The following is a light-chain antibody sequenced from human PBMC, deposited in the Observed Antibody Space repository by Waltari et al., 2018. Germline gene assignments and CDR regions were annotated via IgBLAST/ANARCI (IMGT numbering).Light chain of an antibody. Sequence: EIVMTQTPLSLSVTPGQTASIFCKSSQGLLDSNGKTYLYWYLQKPGQPPQLLIYEVSNRFPGVPDRFSGSGSGTDFALKISRVGAEDVGVYYCMQSIELPRTFGQGTKVEIK. CDR2: EVS. CDR3: MQSIELPRT. V-gene: IGKV2D-29*01. CDR1: QGLLDSNGKTY. J-gene: IGKJ1*01.